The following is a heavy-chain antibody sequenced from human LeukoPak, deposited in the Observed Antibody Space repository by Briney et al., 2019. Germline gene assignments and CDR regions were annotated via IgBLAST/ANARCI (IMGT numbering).Heavy chain of an antibody. CDR1: GGSISSGSYY. V-gene: IGHV4-61*02. Sequence: SETLSLTCTVSGGSISSGSYYWSWIRQPAGKGLEWIGRIYTSGSTNYNPSLKSRVTISVDTSKNQFSLKLSSVTAADTAVYYCACMAARTNTFDYWGQGTLVTVSS. CDR3: ACMAARTNTFDY. J-gene: IGHJ4*02. CDR2: IYTSGST. D-gene: IGHD6-6*01.